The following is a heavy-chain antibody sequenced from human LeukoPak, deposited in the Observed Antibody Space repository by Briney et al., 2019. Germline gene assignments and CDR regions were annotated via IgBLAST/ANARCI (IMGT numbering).Heavy chain of an antibody. V-gene: IGHV2-70*11. CDR2: IDWDDDK. CDR1: GFSLSTSEMC. D-gene: IGHD3-22*01. CDR3: ARIRGSLYYDRSGGFANYYYYYMDL. Sequence: SGPALVKPTQTLTLTCTFSGFSLSTSEMCVSWIRQPPGKALEWLARIDWDDDKYYSTSLKTRLTISKDTSKNQVVLTMTNMDPVDTSTYYCARIRGSLYYDRSGGFANYYYYYMDLWGNGTTVTVSS. J-gene: IGHJ6*03.